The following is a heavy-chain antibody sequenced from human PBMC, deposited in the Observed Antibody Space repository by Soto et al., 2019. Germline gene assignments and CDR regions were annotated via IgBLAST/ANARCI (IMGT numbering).Heavy chain of an antibody. D-gene: IGHD6-6*01. Sequence: SETLSLTCTVSGGSIISYYWSWILQPPWKGLEWIGYVHDSWGSHYNPSLKSRVAISLDTSKSQFSLKLTSVTATDPAVYYCARDDSSSSRHWGQGTPVTV. CDR3: ARDDSSSSRH. CDR2: VHDSWGS. CDR1: GGSIISYY. V-gene: IGHV4-59*12. J-gene: IGHJ4*02.